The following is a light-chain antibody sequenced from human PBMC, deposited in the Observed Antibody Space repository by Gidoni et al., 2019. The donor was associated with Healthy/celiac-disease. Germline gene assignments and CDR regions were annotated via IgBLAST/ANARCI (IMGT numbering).Light chain of an antibody. CDR1: QGISSY. J-gene: IGKJ3*01. CDR3: QQYYRYPLT. Sequence: AIRMTQSPSSFSASTGDRVTITCRASQGISSYLAWYQQKPGKAPKLLISAASTLQSGVPSRFSCSGSGTAFTLTISCLQSEDCATYYCQQYYRYPLTCGPGTKVDIK. CDR2: AAS. V-gene: IGKV1-8*01.